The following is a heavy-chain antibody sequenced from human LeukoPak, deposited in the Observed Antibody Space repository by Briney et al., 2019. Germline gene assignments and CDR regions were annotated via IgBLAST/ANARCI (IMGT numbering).Heavy chain of an antibody. Sequence: GASVKVSCKASGYSFTAYYIHWVRQAPGQGLEWMGWMNPKSPGTNYAQKFQGRVTMTRDTSISTACMELSSLTSDDSAVYYCARDPAQSYYTDVWGIGTTVTVPS. V-gene: IGHV1-2*02. CDR3: ARDPAQSYYTDV. CDR1: GYSFTAYY. CDR2: MNPKSPGT. J-gene: IGHJ6*03.